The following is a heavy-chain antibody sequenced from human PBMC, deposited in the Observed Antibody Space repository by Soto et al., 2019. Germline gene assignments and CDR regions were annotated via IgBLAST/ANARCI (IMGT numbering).Heavy chain of an antibody. V-gene: IGHV4-31*03. CDR3: ATHRDKRYYFDY. CDR2: IYYSGST. CDR1: GGSISSGGYY. Sequence: PSETLSLTCTVSGGSISSGGYYWSWIRQHPGKGLEWIGYIYYSGSTYYNPSLKSRVTISVDTSKNQFSLKLSSVTAADTAVYYCATHRDKRYYFDYWGQGTLVTVSS. J-gene: IGHJ4*02.